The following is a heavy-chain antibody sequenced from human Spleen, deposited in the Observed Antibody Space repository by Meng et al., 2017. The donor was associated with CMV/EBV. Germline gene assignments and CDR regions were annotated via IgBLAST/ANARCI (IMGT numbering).Heavy chain of an antibody. J-gene: IGHJ5*02. CDR3: ARDLPGGTKGTWLDL. V-gene: IGHV1-18*01. CDR2: ISAYNGNT. D-gene: IGHD1-14*01. CDR1: GYIFINYG. Sequence: QVQLGQSGAEVKKPGALVKVSCKASGYIFINYGVSWVRQAPGQGPEWMGWISAYNGNTNYAQNFQGRFTMTTDTSTSTAYMELRSLRSDDTAVYYCARDLPGGTKGTWLDLWGQGTLVTVSS.